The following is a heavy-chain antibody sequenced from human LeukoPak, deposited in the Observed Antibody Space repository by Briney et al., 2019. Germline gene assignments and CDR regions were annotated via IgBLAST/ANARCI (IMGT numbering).Heavy chain of an antibody. V-gene: IGHV1-3*04. D-gene: IGHD6-13*01. J-gene: IGHJ5*02. CDR2: INTGNGNT. CDR1: GYTFPSYF. CDR3: ARGAAEGLDR. Sequence: GASVKVSCKASGYTFPSYFMHWVRQAPGQRPEWMGWINTGNGNTKYSQKFQGRVTISRDTSANTAYMEVSSLRSEDTAVYYCARGAAEGLDRWGQGTLVTVSS.